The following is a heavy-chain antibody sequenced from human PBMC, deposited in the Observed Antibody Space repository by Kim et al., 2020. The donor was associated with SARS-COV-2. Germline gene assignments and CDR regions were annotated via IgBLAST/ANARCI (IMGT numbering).Heavy chain of an antibody. CDR2: TRNKANSYTT. CDR1: GFTFSDHY. V-gene: IGHV3-72*01. CDR3: ASLGFGELLPFDY. Sequence: GGSLRLSCAPSGFTFSDHYMDWVRQAPGKGLEWVGRTRNKANSYTTEYAASVKGRFTISRDDSKNSLYLQMNSLKTEDTAVYYCASLGFGELLPFDYWG. J-gene: IGHJ4*01. D-gene: IGHD3-10*01.